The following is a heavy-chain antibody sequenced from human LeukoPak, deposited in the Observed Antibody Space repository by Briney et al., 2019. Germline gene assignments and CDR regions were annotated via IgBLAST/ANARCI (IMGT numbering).Heavy chain of an antibody. D-gene: IGHD5-18*01. V-gene: IGHV4-38-2*02. CDR3: ARIFIRNGYSSYFDC. CDR2: VYQSGTT. J-gene: IGHJ4*02. CDR1: GFSISSGHY. Sequence: NPSETLSLTCTVSGFSISSGHYWGWVRQPPGAGLEWMGSVYQSGTTYYNPSLKSRVTTSVDMSKNQFSLRLRPVTAADTAVYYCARIFIRNGYSSYFDCWGQGTLVTVSS.